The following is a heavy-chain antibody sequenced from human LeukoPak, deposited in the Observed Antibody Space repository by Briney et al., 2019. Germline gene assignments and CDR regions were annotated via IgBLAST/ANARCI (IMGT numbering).Heavy chain of an antibody. J-gene: IGHJ6*03. Sequence: PGGSLRLSCAASGFTFSDYYMSWIRQAPGKGLEWVSYISSSGSTIYYADSVKGRFTISRDNAKNSLYLQMNSLRAEDTAVYYCARLGGRAFGFLEWFPYMDVWGKGTTVTVSS. D-gene: IGHD3-3*01. CDR3: ARLGGRAFGFLEWFPYMDV. CDR2: ISSSGSTI. V-gene: IGHV3-11*01. CDR1: GFTFSDYY.